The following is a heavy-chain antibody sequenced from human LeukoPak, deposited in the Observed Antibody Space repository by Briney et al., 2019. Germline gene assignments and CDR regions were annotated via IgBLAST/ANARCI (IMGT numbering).Heavy chain of an antibody. D-gene: IGHD4-17*01. V-gene: IGHV3-23*01. CDR2: IGANGGAT. CDR1: GFIFSNHY. CDR3: GRDPNGDYLGAFDF. Sequence: GGSLRLSCAASGFIFSNHYLVWVRQAPGKGLELISGIGANGGATYYADSVKGRFTISRDNSRETLYLHMNALRADDTAVYYCGRDPNGDYLGAFDFWGQGTVVSVSS. J-gene: IGHJ3*01.